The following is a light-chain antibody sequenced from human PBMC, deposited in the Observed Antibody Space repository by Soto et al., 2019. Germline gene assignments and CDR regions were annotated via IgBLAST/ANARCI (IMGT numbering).Light chain of an antibody. Sequence: QSALSQPPSASGTPGQRVTISCSGSSSNIGSNTVNWYQQFPGTAPKLLIYFNIQRPSGVPDRFSGSKSGTSASLAISGLQSEDEADYYCAAWDDSLNGYVFGTGTKLTVL. CDR1: SSNIGSNT. CDR2: FNI. J-gene: IGLJ1*01. CDR3: AAWDDSLNGYV. V-gene: IGLV1-44*01.